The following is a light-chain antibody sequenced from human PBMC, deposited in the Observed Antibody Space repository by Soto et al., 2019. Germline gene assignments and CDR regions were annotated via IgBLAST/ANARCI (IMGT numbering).Light chain of an antibody. CDR1: QSFSSR. V-gene: IGKV1-5*03. Sequence: IQLTQSPSTLSASVWDRVTITCRASQSFSSRVAWYQQKPGKAPKVLIYKASSLESGVPSRFSGSGSGTESTLTISSLQPDDVAIYYCQQYNDYSWTFGQGTKVDIK. CDR3: QQYNDYSWT. CDR2: KAS. J-gene: IGKJ1*01.